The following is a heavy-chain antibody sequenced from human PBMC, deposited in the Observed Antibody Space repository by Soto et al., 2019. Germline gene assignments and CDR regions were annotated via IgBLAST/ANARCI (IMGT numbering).Heavy chain of an antibody. V-gene: IGHV3-23*01. CDR2: ISRSGGST. J-gene: IGHJ4*02. CDR1: GXTFSSDP. D-gene: IGHD5-12*01. CDR3: ARTLRAYSGSADY. Sequence: GSLRLSGAASGXTFSSDPMSWVRQAPGKGLEWVSGISRSGGSTYYADSAKGRFTMSRDNSKNMLYLQMNSLRAEDTDVYYCARTLRAYSGSADYWGQATLVTVSA.